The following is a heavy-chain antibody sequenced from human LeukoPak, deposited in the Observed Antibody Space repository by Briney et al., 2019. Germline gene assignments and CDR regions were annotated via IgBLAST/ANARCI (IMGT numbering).Heavy chain of an antibody. CDR2: INHSGST. J-gene: IGHJ4*02. D-gene: IGHD6-13*01. CDR3: ARGAALGYYFDY. Sequence: SETLSLTCAVYGGSFSGYYWSWIRQPPGKGLEWIGEINHSGSTNYNPSLKSRVTISVDTSKNQFSLKLSSVTAADTAVYYCARGAALGYYFDYWGQGTLVTASS. V-gene: IGHV4-34*01. CDR1: GGSFSGYY.